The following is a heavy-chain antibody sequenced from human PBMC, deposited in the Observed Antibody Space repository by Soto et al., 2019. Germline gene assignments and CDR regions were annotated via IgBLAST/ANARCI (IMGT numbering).Heavy chain of an antibody. Sequence: QMQLVQSGAEVKKPGSSVKVSCKASGGTLSSFINYPINWVRQAPGQGLEWMGGIVPNVGTVNYAQKFQGRVTMTADNSTGTAYMELSSLRSEDTALSYCARRDTSGFLRSFDNWGQGTLGTVSA. V-gene: IGHV1-69*06. J-gene: IGHJ4*02. CDR1: GGTLSSFINYP. D-gene: IGHD3-3*01. CDR2: IVPNVGTV. CDR3: ARRDTSGFLRSFDN.